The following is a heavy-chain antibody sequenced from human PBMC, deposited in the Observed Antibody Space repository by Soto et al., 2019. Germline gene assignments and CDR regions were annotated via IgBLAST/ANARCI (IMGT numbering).Heavy chain of an antibody. Sequence: SGPTLVNPTQTLALTCTFSGFSLTTSGVGVGWIRKTPGKALEWLAVIYWDDDKRYSPSLKNRLTITMDTSKNQVVLTMAYMDPVDTATYFCAHRGYMYGNWDHGYFDYWGQGILVTVSS. CDR3: AHRGYMYGNWDHGYFDY. J-gene: IGHJ4*02. CDR2: IYWDDDK. V-gene: IGHV2-5*02. D-gene: IGHD5-18*01. CDR1: GFSLTTSGVG.